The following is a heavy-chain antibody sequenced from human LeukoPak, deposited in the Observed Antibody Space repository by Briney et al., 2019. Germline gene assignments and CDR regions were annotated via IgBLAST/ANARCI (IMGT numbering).Heavy chain of an antibody. CDR1: GYTFTSYG. V-gene: IGHV1-18*01. CDR3: ARVHSYCSSTSCLDY. D-gene: IGHD2-2*01. Sequence: ASVKVSCKASGYTFTSYGISWVRQAPGQGLEWMGWISSYNGNSNYAQKFQGRVTMTTDTSTSTGYMELRSLRSDDTAVYYCARVHSYCSSTSCLDYWGQGTLVTVSS. J-gene: IGHJ4*02. CDR2: ISSYNGNS.